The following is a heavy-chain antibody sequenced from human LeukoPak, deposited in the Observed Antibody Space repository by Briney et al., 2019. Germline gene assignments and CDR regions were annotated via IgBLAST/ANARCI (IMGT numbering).Heavy chain of an antibody. CDR3: ARHWVGGPTVGSFDI. CDR2: IYPHDSNT. J-gene: IGHJ3*02. V-gene: IGHV5-51*01. D-gene: IGHD1-26*01. Sequence: GESLKISCKGSGFPFTNYWIGWVRQMPGKGLEWMGLIYPHDSNTRYSPSFQGQVTISADKSISTAYLQWSSLKASDTAMYYCARHWVGGPTVGSFDIWGQGTMVTVSS. CDR1: GFPFTNYW.